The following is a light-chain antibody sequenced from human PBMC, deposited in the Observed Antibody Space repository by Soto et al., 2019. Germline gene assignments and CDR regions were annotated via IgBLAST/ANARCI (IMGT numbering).Light chain of an antibody. J-gene: IGKJ1*01. V-gene: IGKV3-20*01. CDR3: QQYGSLSWT. CDR1: QYINTR. CDR2: QTS. Sequence: EIVLTQSPATLSSFPGDRVTLSCRASQYINTRLAWYQHRPGQAPRLLIYQTSIRAAGIPARFSGSGSGTDFTLTISRLEPEDFAVYYCQQYGSLSWTFGQGTKVDIK.